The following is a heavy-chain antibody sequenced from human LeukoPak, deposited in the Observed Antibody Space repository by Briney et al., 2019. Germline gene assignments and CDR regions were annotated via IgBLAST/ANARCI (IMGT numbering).Heavy chain of an antibody. CDR3: AREGVVGAYGHFDY. V-gene: IGHV4-34*01. D-gene: IGHD2-15*01. CDR1: VGSFRGYY. CDR2: INHSGST. Sequence: SDTLSLTCAVYVGSFRGYYWSWIRQTPGKGLESIGEINHSGSTNYNPSLKSRVTISVDTSKNQFSLKLSSVTAADTAVYYCAREGVVGAYGHFDYWGQGTLVTVSS. J-gene: IGHJ4*02.